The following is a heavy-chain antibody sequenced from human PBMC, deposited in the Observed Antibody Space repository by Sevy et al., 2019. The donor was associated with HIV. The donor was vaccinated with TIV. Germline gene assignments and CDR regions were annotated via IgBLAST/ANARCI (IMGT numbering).Heavy chain of an antibody. CDR1: GFTFDAYT. J-gene: IGHJ4*02. D-gene: IGHD6-6*01. CDR2: LSGGGGTT. Sequence: GGSLKLSCAASGFTFDAYTMNWVRQAPGKGLEWVSALSGGGGTTYYTDFVKGRFTISRSNSKNTLYLQMNSLRVEDTAVYYCAKGRIPSIGTLGPFDSWGQGTLVTVSS. V-gene: IGHV3-23*01. CDR3: AKGRIPSIGTLGPFDS.